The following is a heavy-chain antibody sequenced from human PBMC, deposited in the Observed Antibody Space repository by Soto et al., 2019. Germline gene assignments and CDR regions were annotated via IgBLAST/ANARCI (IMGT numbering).Heavy chain of an antibody. CDR2: IWYDGSNK. Sequence: QVQLVESGGGVVQPGRSLRLSCAASGFTFSSYGMHWVRQAPGKGLEWVAVIWYDGSNKYYADSVKGRFTISRDNSKNTLYLKMNSLRAEDTAVYYCARIVGAHYGMDVWGQGTTVTVSS. V-gene: IGHV3-33*01. CDR1: GFTFSSYG. J-gene: IGHJ6*02. CDR3: ARIVGAHYGMDV. D-gene: IGHD1-26*01.